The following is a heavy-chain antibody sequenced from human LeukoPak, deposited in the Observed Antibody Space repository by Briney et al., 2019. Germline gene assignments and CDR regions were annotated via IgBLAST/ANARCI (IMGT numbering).Heavy chain of an antibody. CDR3: ARGNVIMAATIEDY. J-gene: IGHJ4*02. D-gene: IGHD5-12*01. CDR2: ISSEGSMK. Sequence: GVSLRLSCAASGFTFSRYVMHWVRQAPGKGLEWVSVISSEGSMKDYADSVKGRFTVSRDNSSNTLYLQMSSLRADDTGLYYCARGNVIMAATIEDYWGQGTLVTVSS. V-gene: IGHV3-30-3*01. CDR1: GFTFSRYV.